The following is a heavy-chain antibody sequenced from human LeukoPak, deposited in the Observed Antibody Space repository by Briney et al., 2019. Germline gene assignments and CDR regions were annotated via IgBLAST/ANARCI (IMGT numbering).Heavy chain of an antibody. Sequence: PGRSLRLSCAASGFTFSSYGMHWVRQAPGKGLEWVAVISYDGSNKYYADSVKGRFTISRDNSKNTLYLQMNSLRAEDTAVYYCAKVLGVYDSHYYFDYWGQGTLVTVSS. CDR2: ISYDGSNK. J-gene: IGHJ4*02. D-gene: IGHD5/OR15-5a*01. CDR1: GFTFSSYG. CDR3: AKVLGVYDSHYYFDY. V-gene: IGHV3-30*18.